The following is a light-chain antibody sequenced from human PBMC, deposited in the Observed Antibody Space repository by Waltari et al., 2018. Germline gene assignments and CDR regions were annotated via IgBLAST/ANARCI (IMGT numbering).Light chain of an antibody. V-gene: IGKV3-15*01. Sequence: EILMTQSPATLSLSPGERATLSCRASQSISFNLAWYQQTPGQPPRLLIFHASTRATGIPARFSGSESGTEFTLTIRTLQSEDSGVYYCQQYNVWPPITFGQGTRLEIK. CDR3: QQYNVWPPIT. CDR1: QSISFN. J-gene: IGKJ5*01. CDR2: HAS.